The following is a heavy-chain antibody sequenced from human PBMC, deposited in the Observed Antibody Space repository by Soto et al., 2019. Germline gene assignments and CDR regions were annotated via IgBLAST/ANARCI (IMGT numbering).Heavy chain of an antibody. J-gene: IGHJ4*02. CDR1: GFTFSSYW. Sequence: PGGSLRLSCAASGFTFSSYWMSWVRQAPGKGLEWVANIKQDGSEKYYVDSVKGRFTISRDNAKNSLYLQMNSLRAEDTAVYYFARDRSRWTIFGVSTSPYYWGQGTLVTVSS. V-gene: IGHV3-7*01. CDR2: IKQDGSEK. D-gene: IGHD3-3*01. CDR3: ARDRSRWTIFGVSTSPYY.